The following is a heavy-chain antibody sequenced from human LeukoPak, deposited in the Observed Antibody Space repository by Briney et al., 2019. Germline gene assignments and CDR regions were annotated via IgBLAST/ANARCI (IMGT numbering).Heavy chain of an antibody. J-gene: IGHJ4*02. D-gene: IGHD1-26*01. CDR2: IYHYGTT. V-gene: IGHV4-4*02. CDR1: GGSIGSNNW. Sequence: SETLSLTCAVSGGSIGSNNWWTWVRQAPGKGLEWIGEIYHYGTTNYNPSLKGRVTISVDKSKNQFSLKFNSVTAADTAVYYCARGPSLGAHLDYWGQGTLVTVSS. CDR3: ARGPSLGAHLDY.